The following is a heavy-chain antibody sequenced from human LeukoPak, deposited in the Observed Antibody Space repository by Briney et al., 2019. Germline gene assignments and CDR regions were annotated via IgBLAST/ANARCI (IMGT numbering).Heavy chain of an antibody. V-gene: IGHV3-30*18. D-gene: IGHD5-18*01. CDR3: AKVDTASPFDY. CDR1: GFTFGSYG. Sequence: GGSLRLSCAASGFTFGSYGMHWVRQAPGKGLEWVAVISYDGSNKYYADSVKGRFTISRDNSKNTLYLQMNSLRAEDTAVYYCAKVDTASPFDYWGQGTLVTVSS. CDR2: ISYDGSNK. J-gene: IGHJ4*02.